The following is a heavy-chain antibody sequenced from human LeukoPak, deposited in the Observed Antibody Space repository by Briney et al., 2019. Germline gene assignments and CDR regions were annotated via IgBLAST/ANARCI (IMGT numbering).Heavy chain of an antibody. V-gene: IGHV1-2*02. D-gene: IGHD1-1*01. CDR2: INPNSGGT. CDR1: GYTFTGYY. CDR3: ARVGWNQGFNYFDY. Sequence: GASVKVSCKASGYTFTGYYMHWVRQAPGQGLERMGWINPNSGGTNYAQKFQGRVTMTRDTSISTAYMELSRLRSDDTAVYYCARVGWNQGFNYFDYWGQGTLVTVSS. J-gene: IGHJ4*02.